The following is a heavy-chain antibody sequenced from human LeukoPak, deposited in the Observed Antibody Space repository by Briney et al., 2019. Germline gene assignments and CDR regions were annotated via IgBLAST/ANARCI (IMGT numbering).Heavy chain of an antibody. CDR1: GFTFSGAW. CDR3: ARDYYYSVDY. CDR2: IKSDGSA. J-gene: IGHJ4*02. Sequence: GGSLRLSCAASGFTFSGAWMHWVRQDPGKGLVWVSLIKSDGSAIYADSVKGRFTMSRDNAKSTVYLQMNSLRAEDTAVYYCARDYYYSVDYWGQGTLVTVSS. V-gene: IGHV3-74*01. D-gene: IGHD3-22*01.